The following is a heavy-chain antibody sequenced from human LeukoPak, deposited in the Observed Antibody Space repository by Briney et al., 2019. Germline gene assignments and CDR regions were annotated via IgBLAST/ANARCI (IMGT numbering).Heavy chain of an antibody. J-gene: IGHJ4*02. CDR2: ISSSSSYI. D-gene: IGHD3-22*01. CDR3: ARMGYYYDSSGYYVNFDY. Sequence: GGSLRLSCAASGFTFSGYSMNWVRQAPGKGLEWVSSISSSSSYIYYADSVKGRFTISRDNAKNSLYLQMDSLRAEDTAVYYCARMGYYYDSSGYYVNFDYWGQGTLVTVSS. CDR1: GFTFSGYS. V-gene: IGHV3-21*01.